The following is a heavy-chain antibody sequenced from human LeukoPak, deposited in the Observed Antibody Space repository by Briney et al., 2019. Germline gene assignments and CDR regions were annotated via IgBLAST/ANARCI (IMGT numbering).Heavy chain of an antibody. J-gene: IGHJ4*02. Sequence: KPSETLSLTCTVSGGSMSPYHWGWIRQPPGKGLEWTGYIYYSGSTYYNPSLKSRVTISVDTSKNQFSLKLSSVTAADTAVYYCARLDYYDSSGYHRDDYWGQGTLVTVSS. CDR3: ARLDYYDSSGYHRDDY. V-gene: IGHV4-59*08. CDR2: IYYSGST. D-gene: IGHD3-22*01. CDR1: GGSMSPYH.